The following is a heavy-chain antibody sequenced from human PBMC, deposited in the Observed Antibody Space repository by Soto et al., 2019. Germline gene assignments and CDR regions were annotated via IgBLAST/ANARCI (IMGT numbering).Heavy chain of an antibody. CDR2: IIPIIGII. CDR1: GGTFSTYT. D-gene: IGHD4-4*01. J-gene: IGHJ5*02. CDR3: AGDPDSHYNDSHASSYP. Sequence: QVQLVHSGAEVKKPGSSVKVSCKASGGTFSTYTITWVRQAHGQGLEWMGRIIPIIGIINYAQKFQGRVTISADKFTGTAYMELNGLRSDDTAVYYCAGDPDSHYNDSHASSYPWGQVNLVTVSS. V-gene: IGHV1-69*04.